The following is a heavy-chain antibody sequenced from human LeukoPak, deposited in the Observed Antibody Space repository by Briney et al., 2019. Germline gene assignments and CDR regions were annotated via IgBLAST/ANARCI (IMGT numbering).Heavy chain of an antibody. CDR2: ISGSGGST. D-gene: IGHD6-13*01. CDR1: GFTFSSFA. CDR3: AKGIAAAYDAFDI. Sequence: GGSLRLSCAASGFTFSSFAMSWVRQAPGKGLEWVSAISGSGGSTYYAGSVKGRFTISRDNSKNTLYLQMNSLRAEDTAVYYCAKGIAAAYDAFDIWGQGTMVTVSS. V-gene: IGHV3-23*01. J-gene: IGHJ3*02.